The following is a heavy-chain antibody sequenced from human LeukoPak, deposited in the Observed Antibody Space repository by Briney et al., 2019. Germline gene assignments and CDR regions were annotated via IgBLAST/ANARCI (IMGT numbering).Heavy chain of an antibody. CDR2: IYYSGST. CDR3: ARHSSSWYGCDY. D-gene: IGHD6-13*01. J-gene: IGHJ4*02. CDR1: GGSISSSSYY. V-gene: IGHV4-39*07. Sequence: SETLSLTCTVSGGSISSSSYYWGWIRQPPGKGLEWIGSIYYSGSTYYNPSLKSRVTISVDTSKNQFSLKLSSVTAADTAVYCCARHSSSWYGCDYWGQGTLVTVSS.